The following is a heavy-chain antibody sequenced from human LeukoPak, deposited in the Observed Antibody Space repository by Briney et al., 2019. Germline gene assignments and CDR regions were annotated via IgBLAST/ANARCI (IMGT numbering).Heavy chain of an antibody. D-gene: IGHD1-26*01. CDR3: ARVSYPDGFDP. Sequence: SVNVSCTASGGTFSSYAISWVRQAPGQGLEWMGGIIPIFGTANYAQKFQGRVTITADESTSTAYMELSSLRSEDTAVYYCARVSYPDGFDPWGQGTLVTVSS. CDR2: IIPIFGTA. V-gene: IGHV1-69*13. J-gene: IGHJ5*02. CDR1: GGTFSSYA.